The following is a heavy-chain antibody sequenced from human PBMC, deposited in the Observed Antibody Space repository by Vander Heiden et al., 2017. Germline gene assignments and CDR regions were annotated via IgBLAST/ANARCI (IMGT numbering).Heavy chain of an antibody. CDR1: GFTFSSYG. V-gene: IGHV3-33*01. J-gene: IGHJ6*02. CDR2: IWYDGSNK. CDR3: ARVIWSGHHLRYYYYGMDV. Sequence: QVQLVESGGGAVQPGRSLSLSCAASGFTFSSYGLHWVRRAPGKGLEWVAVIWYDGSNKYYGESVEGRFTISRDNSKNTLYLQMNSLRAEDTAVYYCARVIWSGHHLRYYYYGMDVWGQGTTVTVSS. D-gene: IGHD3-3*01.